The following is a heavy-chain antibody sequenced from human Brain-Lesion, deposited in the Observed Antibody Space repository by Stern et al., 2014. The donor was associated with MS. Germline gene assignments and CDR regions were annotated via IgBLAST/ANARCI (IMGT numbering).Heavy chain of an antibody. D-gene: IGHD3-16*01. J-gene: IGHJ4*02. CDR3: ARASGLFEY. CDR2: VYYVGTP. V-gene: IGHV4-39*01. CDR1: GGSISRSTYY. Sequence: QLVESGPGLVKPSETLSLTCTVSGGSISRSTYYWGWLRLSPGKGLEWIGSVYYVGTPFNTPPPKCRVTPTVPMSTTRFSLKLAPVTAADTGLYYCARASGLFEYWGRGGLVTVSS.